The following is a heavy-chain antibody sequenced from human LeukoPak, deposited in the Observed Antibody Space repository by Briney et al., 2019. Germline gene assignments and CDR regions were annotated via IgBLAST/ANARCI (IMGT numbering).Heavy chain of an antibody. CDR1: GFTFSSYS. V-gene: IGHV3-21*01. CDR2: ISSSSGYI. CDR3: ARDGSTMVRGGDYYGMDV. Sequence: GGSLRLSCAASGFTFSSYSMNWVRQAPGKGLEWVSSISSSSGYIYYADSVKGRFTISRDNAKNSLYLQMNSLRAEDTAVYYCARDGSTMVRGGDYYGMDVWGQGTTVTVSS. J-gene: IGHJ6*02. D-gene: IGHD3-10*01.